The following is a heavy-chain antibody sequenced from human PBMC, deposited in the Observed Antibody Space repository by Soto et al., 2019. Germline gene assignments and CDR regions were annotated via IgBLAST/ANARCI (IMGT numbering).Heavy chain of an antibody. D-gene: IGHD5-18*01. V-gene: IGHV4-31*01. CDR3: ARGRDTAMVTAYFDY. CDR2: IYYSGST. CDR1: GGSISGGGYY. J-gene: IGHJ4*02. Sequence: SETLSLTCTVSGGSISGGGYYWSWIRQHPGKGLEWIGYIYYSGSTYYNPSLKSQVTISVDTSKNQFSLKLSSVTAADTAVYYCARGRDTAMVTAYFDYWGQGTLVTVSS.